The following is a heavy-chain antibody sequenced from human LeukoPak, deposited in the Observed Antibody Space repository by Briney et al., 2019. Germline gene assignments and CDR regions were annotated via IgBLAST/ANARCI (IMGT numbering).Heavy chain of an antibody. V-gene: IGHV1-46*01. J-gene: IGHJ4*02. CDR2: INPSGGST. CDR3: ARDSSGQDYDFWSGPGY. CDR1: GYTFTGYY. Sequence: APVKVSCKASGYTFTGYYMHWVRQAPGQGLEWMGIINPSGGSTSYAQKFQGRVTMTRDTSTSTVYMELSSLRSEDTAVYYCARDSSGQDYDFWSGPGYWGQGTLVTVSS. D-gene: IGHD3-3*01.